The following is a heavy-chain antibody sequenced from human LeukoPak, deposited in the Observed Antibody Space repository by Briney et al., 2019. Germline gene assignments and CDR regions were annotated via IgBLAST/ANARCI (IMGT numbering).Heavy chain of an antibody. CDR1: GGSISSGTHY. CDR3: AASSGVTLGRF. CDR2: IYYTGIT. J-gene: IGHJ4*02. V-gene: IGHV4-31*03. Sequence: SETLSLTCTVSGGSISSGTHYYNWVRQHPGKGLEWIGYIYYTGITSYNPSLGSRVTMSVDTSMNQISLKVTSLTAADTAVYYCAASSGVTLGRFWGQGALVTVSS. D-gene: IGHD3-16*01.